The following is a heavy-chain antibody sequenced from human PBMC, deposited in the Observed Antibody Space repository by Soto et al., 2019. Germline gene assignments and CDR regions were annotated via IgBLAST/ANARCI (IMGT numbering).Heavy chain of an antibody. CDR3: ASQHSSWYYYNHANWFDP. CDR1: GFTFSSYS. Sequence: QPGGSLRLSCAASGFTFSSYSMNWVRQAPGKGLEWVSYISSSSSTIYYADSVKGRFTISRDNAKNSLYLQMNSLRAEDTAVYYCASQHSSWYYYNHANWFDPWGQGTLVTVSS. D-gene: IGHD6-13*01. CDR2: ISSSSSTI. J-gene: IGHJ5*02. V-gene: IGHV3-48*01.